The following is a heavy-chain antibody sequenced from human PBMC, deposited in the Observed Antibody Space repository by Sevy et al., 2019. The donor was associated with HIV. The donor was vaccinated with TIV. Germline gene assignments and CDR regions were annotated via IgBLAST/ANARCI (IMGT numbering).Heavy chain of an antibody. V-gene: IGHV3-23*01. J-gene: IGHJ4*02. CDR3: XYSGWPIDY. Sequence: GGSLRLSCAASGFTFSSYAMSWVRQAPGKGLEWVSTVSGSGDKTYYADSVKGRFTISRDNSKSTLFLQMNSLRAEDXXXYXCXYSGWPIDYWGQGTLVTVSS. CDR2: VSGSGDKT. CDR1: GFTFSSYA. D-gene: IGHD6-19*01.